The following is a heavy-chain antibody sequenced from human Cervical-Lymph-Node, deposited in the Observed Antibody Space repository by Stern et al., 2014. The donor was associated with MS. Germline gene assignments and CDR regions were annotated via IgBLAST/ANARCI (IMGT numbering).Heavy chain of an antibody. Sequence: QVQLVQSGAEVKKPGSSVKVSCKASGGTFTSLSINWVRQVPGQSLEWMGGIIPIFDTPNCAQKFQGRVTITADSSTSTVYMALNSLRSDDTAVYSVTTAAFDVWGRGTMVTVSS. CDR3: TTAAFDV. D-gene: IGHD4-17*01. V-gene: IGHV1-69*06. CDR2: IIPIFDTP. J-gene: IGHJ3*01. CDR1: GGTFTSLS.